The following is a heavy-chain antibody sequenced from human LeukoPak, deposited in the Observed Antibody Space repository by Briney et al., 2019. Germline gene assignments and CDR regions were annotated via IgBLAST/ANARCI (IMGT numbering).Heavy chain of an antibody. J-gene: IGHJ3*02. Sequence: GASVKVSCKASGGTFSSYAISWVRQASGQGLEWMGGIIPIFGTANYAQKFQGRVTITADKSTSTAYMELSSLRSEDTAVYYCARYSGPRLYDSSGYADAFDIWGQGTMVTVSS. CDR1: GGTFSSYA. V-gene: IGHV1-69*06. D-gene: IGHD3-22*01. CDR3: ARYSGPRLYDSSGYADAFDI. CDR2: IIPIFGTA.